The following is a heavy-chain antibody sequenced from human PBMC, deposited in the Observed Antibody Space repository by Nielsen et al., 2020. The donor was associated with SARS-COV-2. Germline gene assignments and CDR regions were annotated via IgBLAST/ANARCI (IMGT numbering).Heavy chain of an antibody. D-gene: IGHD6-19*01. V-gene: IGHV4-31*03. J-gene: IGHJ5*02. CDR3: ARDSPGRWLVREGFDP. CDR2: IYYSGST. Sequence: SETLSLTCTVSGGSISSGGYYWSWIRQHPGKGLEWIGYIYYSGSTYYNPSLKSRVTISVDKSKNQFSLKLSSVTAADTAVYYCARDSPGRWLVREGFDPWGQGTLVTVS. CDR1: GGSISSGGYY.